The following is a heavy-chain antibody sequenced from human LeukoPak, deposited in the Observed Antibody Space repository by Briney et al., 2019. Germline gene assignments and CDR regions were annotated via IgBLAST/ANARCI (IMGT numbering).Heavy chain of an antibody. CDR1: GGSISSYY. CDR2: TYYSGST. D-gene: IGHD6-19*01. J-gene: IGHJ3*02. CDR3: ARGADIAVAGNHAFDI. V-gene: IGHV4-59*01. Sequence: SETLSLTCTVSGGSISSYYWSRIRQPPGKGLEWIGYTYYSGSTNYNPSLKSRVTISVDTSKNQFSLKLSSVTAADTAVYYCARGADIAVAGNHAFDIWGQGTMVTVSS.